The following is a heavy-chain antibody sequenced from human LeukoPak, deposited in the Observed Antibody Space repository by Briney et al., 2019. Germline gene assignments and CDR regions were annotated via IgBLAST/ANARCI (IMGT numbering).Heavy chain of an antibody. Sequence: SETLSLTCNVSGYSISNGYFWGWIRQTPGKGLEWIGNIYRTGTTFYNPSLQSRVSISVDTSKNTFSLRLRSVTAADTAVYYCARDGYNPVAFDFWGQGTVVTVSS. CDR1: GYSISNGYF. CDR2: IYRTGTT. J-gene: IGHJ3*01. V-gene: IGHV4-38-2*02. D-gene: IGHD5-24*01. CDR3: ARDGYNPVAFDF.